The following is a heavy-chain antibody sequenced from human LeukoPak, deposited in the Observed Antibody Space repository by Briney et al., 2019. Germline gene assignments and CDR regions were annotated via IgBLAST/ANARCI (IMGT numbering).Heavy chain of an antibody. CDR1: GGSISSYS. J-gene: IGHJ4*02. CDR2: IYYSGST. Sequence: PSETLSLTRTVSGGSISSYSWSWIRQPPGKGLEWIGYIYYSGSTNYNPSLKSRVTISVDTSKNQFSLKLSSVTAADTAVYYCARDRGWEFDYWGQGTLVTVSS. V-gene: IGHV4-59*01. CDR3: ARDRGWEFDY. D-gene: IGHD1-26*01.